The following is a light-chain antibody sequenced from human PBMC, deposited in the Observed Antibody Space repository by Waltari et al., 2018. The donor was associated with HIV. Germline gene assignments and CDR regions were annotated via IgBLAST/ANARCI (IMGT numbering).Light chain of an antibody. Sequence: VLTQSPDSLALSPGDRATLFCRANETIMSKYLAWFQQRPGQAPRLLLYGATSRAAGTPGRFSGSGLGTDFTLTIDKLEPADFAVYFCHQYGLSPWTFGQGTRVDI. V-gene: IGKV3-20*01. J-gene: IGKJ1*01. CDR1: ETIMSKY. CDR3: HQYGLSPWT. CDR2: GAT.